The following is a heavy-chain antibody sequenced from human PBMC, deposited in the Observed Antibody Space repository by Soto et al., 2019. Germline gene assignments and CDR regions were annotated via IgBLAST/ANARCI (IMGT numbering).Heavy chain of an antibody. V-gene: IGHV3-30*14. Sequence: QVQLVESGGGVVQPGRSLRLSCAASGFTFSSYAMHWVRQAPGKGLEWVAVISYDGSNKYYADSVKGRFTISRDNSKNTLYLQMNSLRAEDTAVYYCATARGTRTTYLRGLGGLYVDYWGQGTLVTVSS. J-gene: IGHJ4*02. CDR2: ISYDGSNK. CDR1: GFTFSSYA. CDR3: ATARGTRTTYLRGLGGLYVDY. D-gene: IGHD1-1*01.